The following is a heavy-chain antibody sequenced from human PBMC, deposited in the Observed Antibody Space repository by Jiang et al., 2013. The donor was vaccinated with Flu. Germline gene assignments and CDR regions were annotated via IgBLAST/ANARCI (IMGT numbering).Heavy chain of an antibody. J-gene: IGHJ6*02. D-gene: IGHD2-2*01. V-gene: IGHV3-30-3*01. CDR2: ISYDGSNK. Sequence: GFTFSSYAMHWVRQAPGKGLEWVAVISYDGSNKYYADSVKGRFTISRDNSKNTLYLQMNSLRAEDTAVYYCARDGIVVVPAAMPETYYYYGMDVWGQGTTVTVSS. CDR1: GFTFSSYA. CDR3: ARDGIVVVPAAMPETYYYYGMDV.